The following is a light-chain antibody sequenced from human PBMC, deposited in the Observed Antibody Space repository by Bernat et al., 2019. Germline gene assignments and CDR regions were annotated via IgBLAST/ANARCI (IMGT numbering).Light chain of an antibody. CDR3: PAWDSSLSAWV. V-gene: IGLV10-54*04. CDR1: SNNVGYQG. CDR2: RNN. J-gene: IGLJ3*02. Sequence: QAGLTQPPSVSKGSRQTATLTCTGNSNNVGYQGAAWLQQHQGHPPKLLSYRNNNRPSGISERFSASRSGNTASLTITGLQPEDEADYYCPAWDSSLSAWVFGGGTKLTVL.